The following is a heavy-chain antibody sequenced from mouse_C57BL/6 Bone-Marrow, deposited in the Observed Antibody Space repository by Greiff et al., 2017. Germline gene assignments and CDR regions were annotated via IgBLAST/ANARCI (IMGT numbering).Heavy chain of an antibody. Sequence: QVQLQQPGAELVKPGASVKMSCKASGYTFTSYWITWVKQRPGQGLEWIGDIYPGSGSTNYNEKFKSKATLTVDTSSSTAYMQLSSLTSEDSAVYYCARSFYDYWYFDVWGTGTTVTVSS. CDR3: ARSFYDYWYFDV. CDR2: IYPGSGST. V-gene: IGHV1-55*01. CDR1: GYTFTSYW. D-gene: IGHD2-3*01. J-gene: IGHJ1*03.